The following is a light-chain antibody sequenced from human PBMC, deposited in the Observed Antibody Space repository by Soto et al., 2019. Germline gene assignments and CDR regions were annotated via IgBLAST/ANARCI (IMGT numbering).Light chain of an antibody. J-gene: IGKJ1*01. Sequence: DIPMTQSPSSLSASVGDRVTITCRASQSIISYLNWYQQKPGKAPKLLIYSASSLQSGVPSTFIGSGSGTDFTLTITSLQPEDFATYYCQQSYSSWTFGQGTKVEVK. CDR3: QQSYSSWT. V-gene: IGKV1-39*01. CDR2: SAS. CDR1: QSIISY.